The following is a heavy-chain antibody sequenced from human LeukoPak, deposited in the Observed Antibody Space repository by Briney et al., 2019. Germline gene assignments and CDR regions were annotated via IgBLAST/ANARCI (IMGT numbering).Heavy chain of an antibody. J-gene: IGHJ4*02. CDR3: ARQPYCTNGVCYPTLFDY. D-gene: IGHD2-8*01. Sequence: PSQTLSLTCTVSGGSISSGNYYWSWIRQPAGKGLEWIGRIYSSGSTNYNPSLKSRVTISVDTSKNQFSLKLSSVTAADTAVYYCARQPYCTNGVCYPTLFDYWGQGTLVTVSS. CDR2: IYSSGST. CDR1: GGSISSGNYY. V-gene: IGHV4-61*02.